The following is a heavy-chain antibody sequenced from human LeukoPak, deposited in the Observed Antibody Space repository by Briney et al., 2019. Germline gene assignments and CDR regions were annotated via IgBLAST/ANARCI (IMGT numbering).Heavy chain of an antibody. J-gene: IGHJ4*02. CDR1: GFTFSHYG. V-gene: IGHV3-33*06. Sequence: GGSLRLSCAAAGFTFSHYGMHWVRQAPGKGLEWVAVIWSDGTNQYYAESVKGRFTISRDDSAKTVYLQMNSLRREDTGVYYCAKDAQRGFDYSNSLEYWGQGTLVTVSS. D-gene: IGHD4-11*01. CDR2: IWSDGTNQ. CDR3: AKDAQRGFDYSNSLEY.